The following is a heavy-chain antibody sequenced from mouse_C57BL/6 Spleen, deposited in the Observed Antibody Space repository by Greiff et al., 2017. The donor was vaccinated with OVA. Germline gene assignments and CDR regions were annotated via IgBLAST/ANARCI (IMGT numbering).Heavy chain of an antibody. Sequence: QVQLKQSGPELVKPGASVKISCKASGYAFSSSWMNWVKQRPGKGLEWIGRIYPGDGDTNYNGKFKGKATLTADKSSSTAYMQLSSLTSEDSAVYFCASFLYWYFDVWGTGTTVTVSS. V-gene: IGHV1-82*01. J-gene: IGHJ1*03. CDR3: ASFLYWYFDV. CDR1: GYAFSSSW. CDR2: IYPGDGDT.